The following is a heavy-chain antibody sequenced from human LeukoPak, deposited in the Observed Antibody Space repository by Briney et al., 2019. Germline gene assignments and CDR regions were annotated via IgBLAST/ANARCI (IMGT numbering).Heavy chain of an antibody. Sequence: PGGSLRLSCAASGFTFSSYSMNWVRQAPGKGLEWVSYISSSSSTIYYADSVKGRFTISRDNAKNTLYPQMHSLRAEDTALYYCAREGWSGRNGEYLVGGMDVWAQGTTVTVSS. J-gene: IGHJ6*02. D-gene: IGHD1-26*01. CDR2: ISSSSSTI. CDR1: GFTFSSYS. V-gene: IGHV3-48*04. CDR3: AREGWSGRNGEYLVGGMDV.